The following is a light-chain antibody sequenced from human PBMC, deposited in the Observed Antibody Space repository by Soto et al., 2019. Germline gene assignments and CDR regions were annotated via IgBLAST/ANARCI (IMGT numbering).Light chain of an antibody. Sequence: IVVTESRGTLSLSPGERATLSCRAGESVSSSFVAWFQQKPGQAPRLLIHHTSTRATGIPDRFSGSGSGTDFTLTINRLEPEDFATYFCQQHASSPCTFGQGTKVDI. CDR1: ESVSSSF. J-gene: IGKJ1*01. V-gene: IGKV3-20*01. CDR3: QQHASSPCT. CDR2: HTS.